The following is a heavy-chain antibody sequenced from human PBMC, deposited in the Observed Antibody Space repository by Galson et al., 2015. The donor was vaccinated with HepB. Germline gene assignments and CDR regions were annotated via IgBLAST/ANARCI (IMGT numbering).Heavy chain of an antibody. CDR3: ARETARVQLERRGFDY. J-gene: IGHJ4*02. Sequence: SVKVSCKASGGTFSSYTIGWVRQAPGQGLEWMGGIIPIFGTANYAQKFQGRVTITADESTSTAYMELSSLRSEDTAVYYCARETARVQLERRGFDYWGQGTLVTVSS. V-gene: IGHV1-69*13. D-gene: IGHD1-1*01. CDR1: GGTFSSYT. CDR2: IIPIFGTA.